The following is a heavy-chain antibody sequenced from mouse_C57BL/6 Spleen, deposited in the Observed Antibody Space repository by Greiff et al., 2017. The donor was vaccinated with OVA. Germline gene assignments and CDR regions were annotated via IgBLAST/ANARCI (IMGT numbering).Heavy chain of an antibody. Sequence: QVQLQQSGAELARPGASVKMSCKASGYTFTSYTMHWVKQRPGQGLEWIGYINPSSGYTKYNQKFKDKATLTADKSSSTAYMQLSSLTSEDSAVYYCARSGGLPPMDDWGQGTSVTVSS. CDR1: GYTFTSYT. D-gene: IGHD2-4*01. J-gene: IGHJ4*01. CDR3: ARSGGLPPMDD. CDR2: INPSSGYT. V-gene: IGHV1-4*01.